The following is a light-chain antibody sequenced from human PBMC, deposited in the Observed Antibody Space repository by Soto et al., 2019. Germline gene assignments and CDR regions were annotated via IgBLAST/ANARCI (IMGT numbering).Light chain of an antibody. Sequence: DIQMTQSPYSLSAAVGDRVTIACRASQNINTYLNWYQQKPGKAPKLLIFDAASLQSGVPSRFSGGGSRTDFTLTITSLQPDDFATYYCQQYNSYWTFGQGTKVDI. CDR3: QQYNSYWT. CDR1: QNINTY. V-gene: IGKV1-39*01. CDR2: DAA. J-gene: IGKJ1*01.